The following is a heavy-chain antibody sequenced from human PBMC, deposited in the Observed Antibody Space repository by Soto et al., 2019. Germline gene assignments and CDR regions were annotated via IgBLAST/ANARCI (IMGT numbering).Heavy chain of an antibody. D-gene: IGHD3-9*01. V-gene: IGHV4-31*03. Sequence: QVQLQESGPGLVKPSQTLSLTCTVSGDSISSLNYYWSWIRQHPEKGLEWIGYIYYSGSTHYNPSLKSRVTISGDTSKNQFSLELSSVTVADTAMYYCARGYTSYYVGNWFDPWGQGTLVTVSS. CDR2: IYYSGST. J-gene: IGHJ5*02. CDR3: ARGYTSYYVGNWFDP. CDR1: GDSISSLNYY.